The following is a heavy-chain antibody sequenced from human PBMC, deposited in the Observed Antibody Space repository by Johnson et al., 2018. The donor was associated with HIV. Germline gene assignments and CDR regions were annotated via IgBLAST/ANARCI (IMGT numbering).Heavy chain of an antibody. CDR2: FKGKTDGWTT. D-gene: IGHD2-8*01. CDR3: ATDNGQYGFDI. J-gene: IGHJ3*02. V-gene: IGHV3-15*01. CDR1: GFTFTNAW. Sequence: VQLVESGGDLVKPGGSLRLSCTVSGFTFTNAWMSWVRQAPGTGLEWVGRFKGKTDGWTTDFAAPVKGRFTISRDDSKITLYLQMNSLRTDDTAVYYCATDNGQYGFDIWGQGTMVTVSS.